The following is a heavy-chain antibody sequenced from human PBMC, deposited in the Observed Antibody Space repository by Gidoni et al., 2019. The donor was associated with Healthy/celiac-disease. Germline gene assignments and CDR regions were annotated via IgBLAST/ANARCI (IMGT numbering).Heavy chain of an antibody. J-gene: IGHJ6*02. V-gene: IGHV3-7*01. CDR1: GSTFSSYW. CDR3: ARVGTSSSHWYYYYYGMDV. Sequence: EVQLVESGGGLVQPGGSLGLSCAASGSTFSSYWMSWVRQAPGKGLEWVANIKQDGSEKYYGDSVKGRFTISRDNAKNSLYLKMNSLRAEDTAVYYCARVGTSSSHWYYYYYGMDVWGQGTTVTVSS. CDR2: IKQDGSEK. D-gene: IGHD6-13*01.